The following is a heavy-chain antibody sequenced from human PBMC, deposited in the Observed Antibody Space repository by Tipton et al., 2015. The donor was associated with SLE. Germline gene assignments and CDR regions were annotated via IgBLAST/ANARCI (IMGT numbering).Heavy chain of an antibody. J-gene: IGHJ3*02. Sequence: SLRLSCAASGFTFDDYAMHWVRQAPGKGLEWVSGISWNSGSIGYADSVKGRFTISRDNAKNSLYLQMNSLRAEDTALYYCAKGLRFLEWSSDAFDIWGQGTMVTVSS. CDR3: AKGLRFLEWSSDAFDI. V-gene: IGHV3-9*01. D-gene: IGHD3-3*01. CDR2: ISWNSGSI. CDR1: GFTFDDYA.